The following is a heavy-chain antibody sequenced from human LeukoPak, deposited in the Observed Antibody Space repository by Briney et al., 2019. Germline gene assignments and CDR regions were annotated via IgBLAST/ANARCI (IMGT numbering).Heavy chain of an antibody. CDR1: GFTFSSYA. J-gene: IGHJ4*02. D-gene: IGHD3-16*01. V-gene: IGHV3-30-3*01. CDR2: ISYDGSNK. Sequence: GGSLRLSCAASGFTFSSYAMHWVRQAPGKGLELVAVISYDGSNKYYADSVKGRFTISRDNSKNTLYLQMNSLRAEDTAVYYCARVNVCPRCHFDYWGQGTLVTVSS. CDR3: ARVNVCPRCHFDY.